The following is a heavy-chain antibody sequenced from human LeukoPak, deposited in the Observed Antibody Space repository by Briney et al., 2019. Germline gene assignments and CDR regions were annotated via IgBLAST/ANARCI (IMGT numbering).Heavy chain of an antibody. CDR1: GYTFSIYN. CDR3: AREGVAGTGLDY. Sequence: ASVKVSCKASGYTFSIYNMHWVRQAPGQGLEWMGIINPSGGTSYAQKLQGRITMTRDTSTSTLYMELSSLRSEDTAVYYCAREGVAGTGLDYWGQGTLVTVSS. J-gene: IGHJ4*02. CDR2: INPSGGT. D-gene: IGHD6-13*01. V-gene: IGHV1-46*01.